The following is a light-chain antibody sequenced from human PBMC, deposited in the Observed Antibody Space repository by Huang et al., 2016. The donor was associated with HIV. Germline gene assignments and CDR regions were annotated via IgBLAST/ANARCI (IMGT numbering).Light chain of an antibody. V-gene: IGKV3-15*01. Sequence: EIVMTQSPATLSVSPGERATLSCRPSQSVSSNLAWYQQNPGQAPRRLIYGASTRATGIPARFSGSVSGTEFTLTISSLQSEDFAVYYCQQYNNWPKVFTFGPGTKVDIK. CDR1: QSVSSN. CDR3: QQYNNWPKVFT. CDR2: GAS. J-gene: IGKJ3*01.